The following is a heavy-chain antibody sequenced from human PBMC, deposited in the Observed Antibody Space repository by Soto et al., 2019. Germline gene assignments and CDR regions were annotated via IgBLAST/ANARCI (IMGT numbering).Heavy chain of an antibody. J-gene: IGHJ3*02. CDR3: ASQGGTHVLEGAFDI. CDR2: IYYSGST. Sequence: QVQLQESGPGLVKPSQTLSLTCTVSGGSISSGGYYLSWIRQHPGKGLEWIGYIYYSGSTYYNPSLKSRVTIAVDTSKNQFALKLSSVTAADTAVYYCASQGGTHVLEGAFDIWGQGTMVTVSS. V-gene: IGHV4-31*03. D-gene: IGHD3-16*01. CDR1: GGSISSGGYY.